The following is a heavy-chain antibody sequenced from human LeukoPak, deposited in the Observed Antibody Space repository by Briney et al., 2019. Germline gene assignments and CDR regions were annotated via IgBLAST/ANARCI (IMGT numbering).Heavy chain of an antibody. CDR2: IYYSGST. CDR3: ARDRPAWNGHLDY. D-gene: IGHD1-1*01. CDR1: GGSISSGGYY. V-gene: IGHV4-31*03. Sequence: NPSETLSLTCTVSGGSISSGGYYWSWIRQHPGKGLEWIGYIYYSGSTYYNPSLKSRVTISVDTSKNQFSLKLSSVTAADTAVYYCARDRPAWNGHLDYWGQGTLVTVSS. J-gene: IGHJ4*02.